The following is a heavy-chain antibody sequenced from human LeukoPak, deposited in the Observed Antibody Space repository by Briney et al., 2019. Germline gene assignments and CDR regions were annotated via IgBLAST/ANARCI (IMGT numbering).Heavy chain of an antibody. CDR3: ARDMVDRDMVKSLGWFDP. J-gene: IGHJ5*02. V-gene: IGHV4-59*01. CDR2: IYYSGST. D-gene: IGHD5-18*01. CDR1: GGSMSSYY. Sequence: SETLSLLCTVSGGSMSSYYGSWIRQPPGKGLEWIGHIYYSGSTNYSPSLKSRVTISLDTSKNQFSLKLSSVAAADTAVYYCARDMVDRDMVKSLGWFDPWCQGTLVTVSS.